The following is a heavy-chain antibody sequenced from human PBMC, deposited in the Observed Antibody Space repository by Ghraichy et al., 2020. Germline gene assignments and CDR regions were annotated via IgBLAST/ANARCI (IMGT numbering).Heavy chain of an antibody. CDR1: GGTFSSYT. V-gene: IGHV1-69*02. J-gene: IGHJ4*02. D-gene: IGHD3-22*01. CDR2: IIPILGIA. CDR3: ARANGHYYDSSGYYSFDY. Sequence: SVKVSCKASGGTFSSYTISWVRQAPGQGLEWMGRIIPILGIANYAQKFQGRVTITADKSTSTAYMELSSLRSEDTAVYYCARANGHYYDSSGYYSFDYWGQGTLVTVSS.